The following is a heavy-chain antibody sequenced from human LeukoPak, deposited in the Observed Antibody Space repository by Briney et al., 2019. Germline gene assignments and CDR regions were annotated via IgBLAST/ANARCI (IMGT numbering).Heavy chain of an antibody. CDR3: AKDYYYDSSGYCYPPSEYFQH. D-gene: IGHD3-22*01. CDR2: IRYDGSNK. CDR1: GFTFSSYG. Sequence: PGGSLRLSCAASGFTFSSYGMHWVRQAPGKGLEWVAFIRYDGSNKYYADSVKGRFTISRDNSKNTLYLQMNSLRAEDTAVYYCAKDYYYDSSGYCYPPSEYFQHWGQGTLVTVSS. J-gene: IGHJ1*01. V-gene: IGHV3-30*02.